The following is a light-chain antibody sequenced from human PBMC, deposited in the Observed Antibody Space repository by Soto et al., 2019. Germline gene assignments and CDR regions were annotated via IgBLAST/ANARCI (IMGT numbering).Light chain of an antibody. CDR1: PSISIY. CDR2: TAS. V-gene: IGKV1-39*01. CDR3: LQTYTSLTWT. Sequence: DIQMTPSPSSLSASVGDRVTISCRASPSISIYLNWDQHKAGKAPKLLIYTASSLHSGVPSRFSGSGSGTDFTLTISSLQPEDFATYYCLQTYTSLTWTFGQGTKVDIK. J-gene: IGKJ1*01.